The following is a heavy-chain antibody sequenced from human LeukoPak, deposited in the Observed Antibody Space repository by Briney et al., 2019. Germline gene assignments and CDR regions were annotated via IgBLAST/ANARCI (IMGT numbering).Heavy chain of an antibody. D-gene: IGHD1-26*01. CDR3: TSGYSGSLYYFDY. J-gene: IGHJ4*02. V-gene: IGHV3-73*01. CDR2: IRSKANTYAT. CDR1: GFTFSGSA. Sequence: GGSLRLSCAASGFTFSGSAIHWVRQASGKGLEWVGRIRSKANTYATVYAASMKGRFTISRDDSKNTAYLQMNSLKTEDTAVYYCTSGYSGSLYYFDYWGQGTLVTVSS.